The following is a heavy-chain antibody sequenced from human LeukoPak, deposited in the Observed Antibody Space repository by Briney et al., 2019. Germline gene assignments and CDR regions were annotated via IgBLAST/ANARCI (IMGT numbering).Heavy chain of an antibody. CDR3: ARYSGSFDFDY. CDR2: MNPNSGNT. CDR1: GYTFTSYD. J-gene: IGHJ4*02. Sequence: ASVKVSCKASGYTFTSYDINWVRQATGQGLEWMGWMNPNSGNTGYAQKFQGRVTITRNTSISTAYMERSSLRSEDTAVYYCARYSGSFDFDYWGQGTLVTVSS. D-gene: IGHD1-26*01. V-gene: IGHV1-8*03.